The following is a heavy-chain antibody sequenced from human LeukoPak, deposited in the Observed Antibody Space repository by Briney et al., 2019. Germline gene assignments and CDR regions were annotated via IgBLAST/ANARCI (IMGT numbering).Heavy chain of an antibody. Sequence: PGGSLRLSCEASGFTFTTYSMTWVRQAPGKGLEWVSIISSGSSAIFSADALKGRFTISRDNAKNSLHLQMNSLRAEDTAVYYCARGGGGGDYNERYYFDYWGQGTLVTVSS. V-gene: IGHV3-21*01. CDR1: GFTFTTYS. CDR2: ISSGSSAI. J-gene: IGHJ4*02. CDR3: ARGGGGGDYNERYYFDY. D-gene: IGHD3-22*01.